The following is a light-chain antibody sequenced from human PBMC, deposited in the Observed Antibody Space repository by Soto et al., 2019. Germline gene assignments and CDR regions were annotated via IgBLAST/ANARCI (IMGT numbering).Light chain of an antibody. V-gene: IGKV3-20*01. CDR2: GTS. J-gene: IGKJ2*01. CDR1: QNIATQF. CDR3: QQYCSSSGYP. Sequence: VLTQSPGTLSLSPGERATLSCRASQNIATQFFTWYQQRPGQAPRVLIYGTSTRATGIPDRFSGSGSGTDFTLTISRLEPEDFAVYYCQQYCSSSGYPFGQGTKLEIK.